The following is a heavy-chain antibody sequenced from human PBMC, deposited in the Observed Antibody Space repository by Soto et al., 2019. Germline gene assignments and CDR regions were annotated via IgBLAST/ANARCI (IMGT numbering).Heavy chain of an antibody. CDR2: IYYSGST. J-gene: IGHJ4*02. D-gene: IGHD2-21*02. CDR3: AGVVVTAIGPSDY. Sequence: SATVYLTCTVSGGSISSYYWSWIRQPPGKGLEWIGYIYYSGSTNYNPSLKSRVTISVDTSKNQFSLKLSSVTAADTAVYYCAGVVVTAIGPSDYWGQGTLVTVS. CDR1: GGSISSYY. V-gene: IGHV4-59*01.